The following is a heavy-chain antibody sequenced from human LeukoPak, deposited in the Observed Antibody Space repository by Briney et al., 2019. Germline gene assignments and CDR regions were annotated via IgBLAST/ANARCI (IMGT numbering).Heavy chain of an antibody. CDR3: ARHAVCSSTSCYGVQLWLPPHFDY. Sequence: GSLRLSCAASGFTFSSYSMNWVRQPPGKGLEWIGSIYYSGSTYYNPSLKSRVTISVDTSKNQFSLKLSSVTAADTAVYYCARHAVCSSTSCYGVQLWLPPHFDYWGQGTLVTVSS. V-gene: IGHV4-39*01. CDR1: GFTFSSYSMN. J-gene: IGHJ4*02. CDR2: IYYSGST. D-gene: IGHD2-2*01.